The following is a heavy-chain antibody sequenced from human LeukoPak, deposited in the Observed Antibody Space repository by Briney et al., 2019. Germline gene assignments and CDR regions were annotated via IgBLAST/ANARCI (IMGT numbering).Heavy chain of an antibody. V-gene: IGHV3-23*01. CDR3: AKSGYNRFDY. Sequence: GGSLRLSCAASGFTFSSYSMNWVRQAPGKGLEWVSSFSGSGGSTYYADSVKGRFTISRDNSKNTLYLQMISLRAEDTAVYYCAKSGYNRFDYWGQGTLVTVSS. D-gene: IGHD5-24*01. CDR2: FSGSGGST. J-gene: IGHJ4*02. CDR1: GFTFSSYS.